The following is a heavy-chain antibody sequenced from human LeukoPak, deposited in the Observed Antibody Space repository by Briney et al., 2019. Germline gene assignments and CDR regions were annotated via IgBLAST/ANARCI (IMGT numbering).Heavy chain of an antibody. CDR3: ARDSPSKVS. V-gene: IGHV1-2*02. J-gene: IGHJ5*02. D-gene: IGHD2-2*01. CDR1: GYTFTAYY. CDR2: LNPHSGGT. Sequence: ASVKVSCKASGYTFTAYYIHWVRQAPGQGLEWMGWLNPHSGGTNFAQKFQGRATMTRDTSISTAYMEMSRLTFDDTAVYYCARDSPSKVSWGQGTLVTVSS.